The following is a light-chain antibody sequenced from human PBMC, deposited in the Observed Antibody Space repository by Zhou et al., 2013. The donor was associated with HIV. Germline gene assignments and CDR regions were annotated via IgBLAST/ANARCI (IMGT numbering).Light chain of an antibody. Sequence: AIQLTQSPSSLSASVGDRVTITCRASQGISSALAWYQQKPGKAPKLLIYDASSLESGVPSRFSGSGSGTDFTLTISSLQPEDFATYYCQQFNSYPRTFGLGDQAGDQT. CDR3: QQFNSYPRT. CDR2: DAS. CDR1: QGISSA. J-gene: IGKJ2*01. V-gene: IGKV1-13*02.